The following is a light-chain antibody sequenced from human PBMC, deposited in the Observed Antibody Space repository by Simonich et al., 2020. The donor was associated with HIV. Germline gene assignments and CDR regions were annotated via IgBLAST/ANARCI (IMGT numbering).Light chain of an antibody. Sequence: DIQMTQSPSAMSASVRDRVTITCRASQGIIRYVAWLQQRPGKVPKRLIFSASNLQSGVPSRFSGSGSGTEFTLTISSLQPDDFATYYCQQYNSYPWTFGQGTKVEIK. CDR3: QQYNSYPWT. CDR1: QGIIRY. J-gene: IGKJ1*01. CDR2: SAS. V-gene: IGKV1-17*03.